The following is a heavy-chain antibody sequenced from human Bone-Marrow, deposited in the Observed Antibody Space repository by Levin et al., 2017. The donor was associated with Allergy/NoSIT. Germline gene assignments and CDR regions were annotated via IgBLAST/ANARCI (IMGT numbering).Heavy chain of an antibody. J-gene: IGHJ4*02. Sequence: PGGSLRLSCSFSGSSFPHYAMNWVRQAPRKALEWVSYISTGSDATDYADSVKGRFTISRDDAKNSLFLEMNSLSAEDTAVYDCTTGNGLADYWGQGTRVTVSS. CDR2: ISTGSDAT. D-gene: IGHD3/OR15-3a*01. CDR3: TTGNGLADY. CDR1: GSSFPHYA. V-gene: IGHV3-48*01.